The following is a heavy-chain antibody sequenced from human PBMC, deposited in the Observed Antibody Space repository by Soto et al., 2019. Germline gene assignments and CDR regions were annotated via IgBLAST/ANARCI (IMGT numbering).Heavy chain of an antibody. Sequence: GGSLRLSCAASGFTFSSYAMSWVRQAPGKGLEWVSHISGSGGNTYYADSVKGRFTISRDNSKSTLYLQMNSLRAEDTAVFYCAKGALISVGSYYYAMNVWGQGXTVTVSS. CDR3: AKGALISVGSYYYAMNV. CDR1: GFTFSSYA. V-gene: IGHV3-23*01. CDR2: ISGSGGNT. D-gene: IGHD1-26*01. J-gene: IGHJ6*02.